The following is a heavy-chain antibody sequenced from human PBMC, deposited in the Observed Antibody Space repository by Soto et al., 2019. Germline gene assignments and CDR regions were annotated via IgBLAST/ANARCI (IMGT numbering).Heavy chain of an antibody. Sequence: LRLSCAASGFTFRSFTMNWVRQAPWKGLEWVSTISSNSAYIYYTDALRGRFTISRDNAKNSLHLQMNSLRAEDTAVYYCTRDASRDSSARGWFDPWGPGTLVTVSS. V-gene: IGHV3-21*01. J-gene: IGHJ5*02. CDR2: ISSNSAYI. CDR3: TRDASRDSSARGWFDP. CDR1: GFTFRSFT. D-gene: IGHD6-13*01.